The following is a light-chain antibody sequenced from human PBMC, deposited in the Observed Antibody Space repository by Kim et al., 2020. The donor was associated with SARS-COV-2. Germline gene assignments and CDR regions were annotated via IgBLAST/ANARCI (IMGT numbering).Light chain of an antibody. V-gene: IGLV3-19*01. J-gene: IGLJ2*01. Sequence: ALGQTVRITCQGDSLKTYYATWYQQKPGQAPIVVIYGKNNRPSGIPDRFSGSSSGNTASLTVTGAQAVDEADYYCNSRDNSGDHVVFGGRTQLTVL. CDR3: NSRDNSGDHVV. CDR1: SLKTYY. CDR2: GKN.